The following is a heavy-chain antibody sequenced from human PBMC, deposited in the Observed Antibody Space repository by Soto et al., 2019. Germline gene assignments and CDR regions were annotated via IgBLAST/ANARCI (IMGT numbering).Heavy chain of an antibody. J-gene: IGHJ4*02. CDR2: ISSSSSYT. CDR3: ARVNYDILTGYSFDY. CDR1: GFTFSDYY. D-gene: IGHD3-9*01. Sequence: LRLSCAASGFTFSDYYMSWIRQAPGKGLEWVSYISSSSSYTNYADSVKGRFTISRDNAKNSLYLQMNSLRAEDTAVYYCARVNYDILTGYSFDYWGQGTLVTVSS. V-gene: IGHV3-11*06.